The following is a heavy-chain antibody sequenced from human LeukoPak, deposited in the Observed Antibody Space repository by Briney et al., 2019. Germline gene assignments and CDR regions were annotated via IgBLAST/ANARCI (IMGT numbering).Heavy chain of an antibody. CDR3: AREAYSSAFDY. Sequence: GGSLRLSCAASGFTFSSYWMSWVRQAPGQGRKWVANIKQDGSEKYYVDSVKGRFTISRDNAKNSLYLQMNSLRAEDTAVYYCAREAYSSAFDYWGQGTLVTVSS. CDR2: IKQDGSEK. CDR1: GFTFSSYW. D-gene: IGHD6-19*01. V-gene: IGHV3-7*01. J-gene: IGHJ4*02.